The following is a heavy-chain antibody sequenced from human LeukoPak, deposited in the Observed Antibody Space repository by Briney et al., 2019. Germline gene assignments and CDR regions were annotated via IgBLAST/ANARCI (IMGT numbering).Heavy chain of an antibody. J-gene: IGHJ4*02. V-gene: IGHV4-39*01. Sequence: SETLSLTCTVSGGSIISSDYSWDWIRQPPGKGLGWIGTISYSGSTYYNPSLNSRVTMSADTSKNQFSLKLSSVTAAGTAMYYCARKVCTSANCDRGYFAYWGQGTLVTVSS. CDR2: ISYSGST. CDR1: GGSIISSDYS. CDR3: ARKVCTSANCDRGYFAY. D-gene: IGHD2-2*02.